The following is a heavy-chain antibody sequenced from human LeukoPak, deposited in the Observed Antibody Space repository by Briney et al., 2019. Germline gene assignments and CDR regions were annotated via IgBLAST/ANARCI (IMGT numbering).Heavy chain of an antibody. CDR2: ISATGGST. CDR3: ARSIGYCSGGHCYTSDY. D-gene: IGHD2-15*01. CDR1: GFTFNTYA. J-gene: IGHJ4*02. V-gene: IGHV3-23*01. Sequence: GGSLRLSCAASGFTFNTYAMTWVRQAPGMGLEWVSDISATGGSTYYADSVKGRFTISRDNSKNTLYLQMNSLRAEDTVVYYCARSIGYCSGGHCYTSDYWGQGTLVTVSS.